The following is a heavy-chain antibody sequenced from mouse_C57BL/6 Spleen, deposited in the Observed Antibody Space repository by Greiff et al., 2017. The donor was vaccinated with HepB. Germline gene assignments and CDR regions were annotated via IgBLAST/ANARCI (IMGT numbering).Heavy chain of an antibody. CDR3: ARDWDGGWFAY. V-gene: IGHV5-4*01. D-gene: IGHD4-1*01. Sequence: EVQLVESGGGLVKPGGSLKLSYAASGFTFSSYAMSWVRQTPEKRLEWVATISDGGSYTYYPDNVKGRFTISRDNAKNNLYLQMSHLKSEDTAMYYCARDWDGGWFAYWGQGTLVTVSA. CDR1: GFTFSSYA. J-gene: IGHJ3*01. CDR2: ISDGGSYT.